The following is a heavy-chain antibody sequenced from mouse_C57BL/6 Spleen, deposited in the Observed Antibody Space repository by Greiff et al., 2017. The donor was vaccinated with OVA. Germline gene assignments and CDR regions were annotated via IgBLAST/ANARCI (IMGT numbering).Heavy chain of an antibody. CDR2: IYPGDGDT. Sequence: VQLQESGPELVKPGASVKISCKASGYAFSSSWMNWVKQRPGKGLEWIGRIYPGDGDTNYNGKFKGKATLTADKSSSTAYMQLSSLTSEDSAVSFYARLELGHSGYFDVWGTGTTVTVSS. CDR1: GYAFSSSW. CDR3: ARLELGHSGYFDV. D-gene: IGHD4-1*01. V-gene: IGHV1-82*01. J-gene: IGHJ1*03.